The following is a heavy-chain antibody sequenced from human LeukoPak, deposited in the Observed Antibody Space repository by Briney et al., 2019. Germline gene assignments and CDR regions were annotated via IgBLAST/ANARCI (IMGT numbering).Heavy chain of an antibody. J-gene: IGHJ4*02. CDR2: ISGSGGNT. V-gene: IGHV3-23*01. Sequence: RGSLRLSCAASRITFSNYAMTWVRQAPGKGLEWVSAISGSGGNTFYADSVKGRFTISRDNSKNTLYLQMNSLRAEDTAVYYCAKVFYSSGWYGPVDYWGQGTLVTVSS. CDR3: AKVFYSSGWYGPVDY. D-gene: IGHD6-19*01. CDR1: RITFSNYA.